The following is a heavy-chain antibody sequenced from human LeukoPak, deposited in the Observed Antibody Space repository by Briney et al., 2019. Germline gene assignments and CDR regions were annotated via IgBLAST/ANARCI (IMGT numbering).Heavy chain of an antibody. CDR1: GGSFSGYY. CDR2: IYTSGST. Sequence: TSETLSLTCAVYGGSFSGYYWSWIRQPAGKGLEWIGRIYTSGSTNYNPSLKSRVTISVDTSKNQFSLKLSSVTAADTAVYYCARIRRTVTTKSPLYYYMDVWGKGTTVTVSS. D-gene: IGHD4-17*01. CDR3: ARIRRTVTTKSPLYYYMDV. J-gene: IGHJ6*03. V-gene: IGHV4-59*10.